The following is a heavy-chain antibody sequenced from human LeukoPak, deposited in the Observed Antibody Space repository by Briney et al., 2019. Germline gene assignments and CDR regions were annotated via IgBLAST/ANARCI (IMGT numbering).Heavy chain of an antibody. CDR1: GYTFTGYY. D-gene: IGHD3-22*01. Sequence: ASVKVSCKASGYTFTGYYMHWVRQAPGQGLEWMGWINPNSGGTNYAQKFQGRVTMTRDTSISTAYMELSRLRSDDTAVYYCARDITVIVVAMDWFDPWGQGTLVTVSS. CDR3: ARDITVIVVAMDWFDP. CDR2: INPNSGGT. V-gene: IGHV1-2*02. J-gene: IGHJ5*02.